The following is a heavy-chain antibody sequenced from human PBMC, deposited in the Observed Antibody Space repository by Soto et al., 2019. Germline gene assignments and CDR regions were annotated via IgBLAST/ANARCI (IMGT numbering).Heavy chain of an antibody. J-gene: IGHJ4*02. CDR2: IYYSGST. D-gene: IGHD3-22*01. V-gene: IGHV4-39*01. CDR3: ARQNYYDASGHIDY. Sequence: QLQLQESGPGLVKPSETLSLTCSVSGGSISSSSYYWGWIRQPPGKGLEWIGNIYYSGSTYYNPSLKSRVTISVDTSKNQFSLKLSSVTAADTAVYYCARQNYYDASGHIDYWGQGMLITVSS. CDR1: GGSISSSSYY.